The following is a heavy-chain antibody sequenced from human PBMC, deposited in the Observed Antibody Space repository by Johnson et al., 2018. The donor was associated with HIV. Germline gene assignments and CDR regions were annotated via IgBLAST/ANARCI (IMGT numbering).Heavy chain of an antibody. CDR1: GFTFASSA. D-gene: IGHD6-13*01. V-gene: IGHV3-23*04. J-gene: IGHJ3*02. CDR3: ARDLVGVVAAAGPVGDASDI. CDR2: ISGSGGST. Sequence: VQLVESGGGLEQPGGSLRLSCAASGFTFASSAMSWVRQAPGKGLEWVSAISGSGGSTYYADSVKGRFTISRDNSKNSLYLQMSSLRVEDTAVYYCARDLVGVVAAAGPVGDASDIWGQGTMVTVSS.